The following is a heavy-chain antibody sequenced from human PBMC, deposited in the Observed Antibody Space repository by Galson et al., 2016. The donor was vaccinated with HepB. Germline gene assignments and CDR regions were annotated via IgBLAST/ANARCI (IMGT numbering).Heavy chain of an antibody. J-gene: IGHJ6*02. CDR3: AKEEVWSGYYFYCGIDV. V-gene: IGHV3-43*02. CDR1: GFTFDDHG. Sequence: SLRLSCAASGFTFDDHGMHWVRQAPGKGLEWVALISGDGGNTSYEDSVKGRFTISRVNRKNSLYLQMNSLRTEDTALYYCAKEEVWSGYYFYCGIDVWGQGTMVTVSS. D-gene: IGHD3-3*01. CDR2: ISGDGGNT.